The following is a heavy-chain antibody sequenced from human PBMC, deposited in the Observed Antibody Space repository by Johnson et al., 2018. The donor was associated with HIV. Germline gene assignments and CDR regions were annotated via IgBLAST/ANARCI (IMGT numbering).Heavy chain of an antibody. CDR1: AFTFSSYD. CDR3: ARAVCRGGRCYSHDAFDI. Sequence: VQLVESGGGLKQPGGSLRLSCAASAFTFSSYDMHWVRQATGKGLEWVSTIGTAGDTYYPGSVKGRFTVSREDAKNSLYLQMNSLRAGDTALYYCARAVCRGGRCYSHDAFDIWGQGTMVTVSS. J-gene: IGHJ3*02. V-gene: IGHV3-13*01. D-gene: IGHD2-15*01. CDR2: IGTAGDT.